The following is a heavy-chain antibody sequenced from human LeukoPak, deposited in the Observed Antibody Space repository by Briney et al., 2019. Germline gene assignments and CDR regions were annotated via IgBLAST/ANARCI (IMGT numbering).Heavy chain of an antibody. CDR3: AREGVDFGELLFRIRPGEDYHYYGMDV. CDR1: GYTFTSYY. J-gene: IGHJ6*02. V-gene: IGHV1-46*01. CDR2: INPSGGST. D-gene: IGHD3-10*01. Sequence: GASVKVSCKASGYTFTSYYMHWVRQAPGQGLEWMGIINPSGGSTSYAQKFQGRVTMTRDTSTSTVYMELSSLRSEDTAVYYCAREGVDFGELLFRIRPGEDYHYYGMDVWGQGTTVTVSS.